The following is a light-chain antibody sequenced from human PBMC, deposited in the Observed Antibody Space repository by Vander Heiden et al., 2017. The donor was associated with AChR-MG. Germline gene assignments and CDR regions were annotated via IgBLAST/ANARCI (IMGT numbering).Light chain of an antibody. CDR3: QQYGRSPLFS. V-gene: IGKV3-20*01. CDR2: EVS. Sequence: EIVLAQSPGTLSLSPGERATLSCRASQSVSSNFLAWYQQKTGPAPRLLIYEVSIRATGIPDRFSGSGAGTDFTLTISRLEPEDFAVYYCQQYGRSPLFSFGQGTKLEIK. J-gene: IGKJ2*03. CDR1: QSVSSNF.